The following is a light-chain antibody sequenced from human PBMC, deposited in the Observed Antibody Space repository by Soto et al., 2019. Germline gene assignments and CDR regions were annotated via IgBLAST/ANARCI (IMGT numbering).Light chain of an antibody. Sequence: QTASVSGSPGQSITISCSGTPSDIGAYNYVSWYQHLPGKAPKVIIYDVTNRPSGVSSRFSGSKSGTTASLTISGLQAEDEANYYCGSYTISSTLMIFGGGTKVTVL. CDR2: DVT. J-gene: IGLJ2*01. CDR3: GSYTISSTLMI. V-gene: IGLV2-14*03. CDR1: PSDIGAYNY.